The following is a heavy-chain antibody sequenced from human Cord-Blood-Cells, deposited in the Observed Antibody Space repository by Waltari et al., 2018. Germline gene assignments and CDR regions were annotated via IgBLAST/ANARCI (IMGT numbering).Heavy chain of an antibody. CDR2: IYYSGST. V-gene: IGHV4-30-4*08. D-gene: IGHD6-13*01. Sequence: QVQLQESGPGLVKPSQTLSLPCTVSGGSISSGDYYWSWIRRPPGKGLGWIGYIYYSGSTYYNPSLKSRVTISVDTSKNQFSLKLSSVTAADTAVYYCARGRIAAAGTSRDDYYYYYGMDVWGQGTTVTVSS. CDR1: GGSISSGDYY. CDR3: ARGRIAAAGTSRDDYYYYYGMDV. J-gene: IGHJ6*02.